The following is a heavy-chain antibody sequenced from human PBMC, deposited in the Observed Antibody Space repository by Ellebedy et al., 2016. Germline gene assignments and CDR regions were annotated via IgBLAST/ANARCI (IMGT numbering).Heavy chain of an antibody. V-gene: IGHV3-30*03. D-gene: IGHD2-21*01. CDR1: EFTFSSHP. CDR2: VSYDGSKE. CDR3: TRGLPGVAVWWYAFDV. J-gene: IGHJ3*01. Sequence: GGSLRLXXAASEFTFSSHPMSWVRQAPGKGLEWVALVSYDGSKEYYADSVRGRFNISRDNSMDTVYLQMNSLRVEDTATYYCTRGLPGVAVWWYAFDVWGQGTVVTVSS.